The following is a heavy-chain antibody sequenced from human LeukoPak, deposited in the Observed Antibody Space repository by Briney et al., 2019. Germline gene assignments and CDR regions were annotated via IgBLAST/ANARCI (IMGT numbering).Heavy chain of an antibody. CDR3: AKRRGLELLYYYYMDV. J-gene: IGHJ6*03. CDR1: GFTFSSYD. Sequence: GGAPRLSCAASGFTFSSYDMTWVRQAPGRGLEWVSSIRPSGDNTYYGDSVKGRFTISRDNSKNTVYLQMNNMRVDDTAVYYCAKRRGLELLYYYYMDVWGKGTTVTVSS. CDR2: IRPSGDNT. V-gene: IGHV3-23*01. D-gene: IGHD1-7*01.